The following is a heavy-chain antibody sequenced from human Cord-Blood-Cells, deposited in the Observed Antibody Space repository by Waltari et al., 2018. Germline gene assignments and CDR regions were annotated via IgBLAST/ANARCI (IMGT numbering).Heavy chain of an antibody. CDR3: ARVGLAVKAFDI. CDR1: GYTFTSYD. Sequence: QVQLVQSGAEVKKPGASVKVSCKASGYTFTSYDINWVRQATGQGLEWMGWMNTNNGNTGYAQKIQGRVTITRNTSISTAYMELSSLRSEDTAVYYCARVGLAVKAFDIWGQGTMVTVSS. V-gene: IGHV1-8*03. CDR2: MNTNNGNT. J-gene: IGHJ3*02.